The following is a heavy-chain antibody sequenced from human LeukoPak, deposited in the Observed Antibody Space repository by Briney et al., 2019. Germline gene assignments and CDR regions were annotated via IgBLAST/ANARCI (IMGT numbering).Heavy chain of an antibody. Sequence: SETLSLTCTVSGGSISNSYWNWIRQPPGKGLEWIGFFHDSESTNYNPSLKSRVSISLDTSKNQVSLWLSSVTAADTAVYYCARGDASGRPGIGFDFWGQGTLVTVSS. CDR2: FHDSEST. CDR3: ARGDASGRPGIGFDF. V-gene: IGHV4-59*01. CDR1: GGSISNSY. D-gene: IGHD1-26*01. J-gene: IGHJ4*02.